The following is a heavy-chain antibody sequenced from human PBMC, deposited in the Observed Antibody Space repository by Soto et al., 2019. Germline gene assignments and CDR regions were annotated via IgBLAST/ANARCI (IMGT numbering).Heavy chain of an antibody. D-gene: IGHD3-9*01. V-gene: IGHV4-59*11. CDR3: ARGSVDFFPYFDS. Sequence: PSETLSLTCTVSGASIRSHIWHWIRQPPGKALEWIGYIYSSGSTNDNASLRGRVTISVDTSKNQFSLQLTSVTAADSAVYYSARGSVDFFPYFDSWGQGTLVTVSS. CDR2: IYSSGST. CDR1: GASIRSHI. J-gene: IGHJ4*02.